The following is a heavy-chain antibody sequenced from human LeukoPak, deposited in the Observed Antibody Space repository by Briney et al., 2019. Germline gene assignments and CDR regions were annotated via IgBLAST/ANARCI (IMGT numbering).Heavy chain of an antibody. V-gene: IGHV4-59*08. Sequence: SQTLSLTCTVSGGSISSDYWNWIRQPPGKGLEWIGYIYYSGSTNYNPSLKSPVTISVDTSKNQVSLKLSSGTGADTAVYYCAVMYSSSWYLFDPWGQGTLVTVSS. CDR2: IYYSGST. D-gene: IGHD6-13*01. CDR3: AVMYSSSWYLFDP. CDR1: GGSISSDY. J-gene: IGHJ5*02.